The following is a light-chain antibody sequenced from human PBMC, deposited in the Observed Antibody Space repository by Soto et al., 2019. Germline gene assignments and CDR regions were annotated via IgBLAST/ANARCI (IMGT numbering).Light chain of an antibody. CDR2: DAS. CDR1: QSVRSK. V-gene: IGKV3-15*01. J-gene: IGKJ5*01. Sequence: EIVMTQSPGTLSVSPGERATLSCRASQSVRSKLAWYQQKPGQAPRLLINDASTRATGIPARFSGSGSGTELTLTISSLQSEDFAVYYCQQYNNWPPITFGQGTRLEIK. CDR3: QQYNNWPPIT.